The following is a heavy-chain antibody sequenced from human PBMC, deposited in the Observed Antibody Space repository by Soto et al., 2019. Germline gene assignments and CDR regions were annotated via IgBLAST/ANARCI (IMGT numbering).Heavy chain of an antibody. V-gene: IGHV4-30-2*01. CDR3: ARDRGYSYGYFDP. J-gene: IGHJ5*02. CDR2: IYHSGST. CDR1: GGSISSGGYS. D-gene: IGHD5-18*01. Sequence: PSETLSLTCAFSGGSISSGGYSWSWIRQPPGKGLEWIGYIYHSGSTYYNPSLKSRVTISVDRSKNQFSLKLSSVTAADTAVYYCARDRGYSYGYFDPWGQGTLVTVSS.